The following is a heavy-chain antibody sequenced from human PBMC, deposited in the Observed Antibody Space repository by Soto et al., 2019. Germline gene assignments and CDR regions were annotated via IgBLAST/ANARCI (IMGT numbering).Heavy chain of an antibody. D-gene: IGHD2-8*01. Sequence: SETLSLTCTVSGGSISSYYWSWIRQPPGKGLEWIGYIYYSGSTNYNPSLKSRVTISVDTSKNQFSLKLSSVTAADTAVYYCARLGHCTNGVCPVMNNYYYYYMDVWGKGTTVTVSS. CDR1: GGSISSYY. CDR2: IYYSGST. J-gene: IGHJ6*03. V-gene: IGHV4-59*01. CDR3: ARLGHCTNGVCPVMNNYYYYYMDV.